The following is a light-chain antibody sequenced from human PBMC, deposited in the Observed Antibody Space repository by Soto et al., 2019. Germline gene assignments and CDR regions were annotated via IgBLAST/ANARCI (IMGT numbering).Light chain of an antibody. CDR1: SSDVGDYNY. CDR2: DVT. CDR3: CSYAGSHLGV. V-gene: IGLV2-11*01. J-gene: IGLJ1*01. Sequence: QSVLTQPRSVSGSPGQSVTISCTGTSSDVGDYNYVSWYQQHPGKAPKLMIYDVTKRPSGVPDRFSGSKSGNTASLTISGLQAEDEADYYCCSYAGSHLGVFGTGTKLTVL.